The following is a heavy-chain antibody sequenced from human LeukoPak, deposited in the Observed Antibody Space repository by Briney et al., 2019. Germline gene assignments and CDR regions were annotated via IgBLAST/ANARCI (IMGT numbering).Heavy chain of an antibody. D-gene: IGHD1-26*01. Sequence: GGSPRLSCAASGFTPSSYWVSTVRQAPGPGRECVANIKQDGSEKYYVDSVKGRFTISRDNAKNSLYLQMNSLRAEDTAVYYCARDESGESELDYWGQGTLVTVSS. V-gene: IGHV3-7*01. J-gene: IGHJ4*02. CDR2: IKQDGSEK. CDR1: GFTPSSYW. CDR3: ARDESGESELDY.